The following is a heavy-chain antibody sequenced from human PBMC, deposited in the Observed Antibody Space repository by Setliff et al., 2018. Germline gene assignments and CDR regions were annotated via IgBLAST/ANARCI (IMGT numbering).Heavy chain of an antibody. V-gene: IGHV4-38-2*01. J-gene: IGHJ4*02. CDR3: ARGGTYRYFDY. CDR1: GYSISSGYY. Sequence: SETLSLTCAVSGYSISSGYYWGWIRQPPGKGLEWIGSIYHSGSTYYNPSLKSRVTISVDTSKNQFSLKLGSVTAADTGVYYCARGGTYRYFDYWGRGALVTVSS. CDR2: IYHSGST.